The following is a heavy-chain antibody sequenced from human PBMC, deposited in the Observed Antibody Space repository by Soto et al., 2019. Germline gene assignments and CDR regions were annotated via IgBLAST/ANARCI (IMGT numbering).Heavy chain of an antibody. CDR3: ARHAMSFSSIAARHLYYYYGMDV. V-gene: IGHV4-39*01. D-gene: IGHD6-6*01. Sequence: PSETLSLTCTVSGGSISSSSYYWGWIRQPPGKGLEWIGSIYYSGSTYYNPSLKSRVTISVDTSKNQFSLKLSSVTAADTAVYYCARHAMSFSSIAARHLYYYYGMDVWGQGTTVTVSS. CDR2: IYYSGST. CDR1: GGSISSSSYY. J-gene: IGHJ6*02.